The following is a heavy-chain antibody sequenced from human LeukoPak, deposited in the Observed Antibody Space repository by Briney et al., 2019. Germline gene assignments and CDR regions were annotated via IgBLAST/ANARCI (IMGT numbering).Heavy chain of an antibody. D-gene: IGHD2-15*01. CDR2: IYYSGST. Sequence: SETLSLTCTVSGGSISSYYWSWIRQPPGKGLEWIGYIYYSGSTNYNPSLKSRVTISVDTSKNQFSLKLSSVTAADTAVYYCASLLRSPDWYFDYWGQGTLVTVSS. J-gene: IGHJ4*02. V-gene: IGHV4-59*01. CDR1: GGSISSYY. CDR3: ASLLRSPDWYFDY.